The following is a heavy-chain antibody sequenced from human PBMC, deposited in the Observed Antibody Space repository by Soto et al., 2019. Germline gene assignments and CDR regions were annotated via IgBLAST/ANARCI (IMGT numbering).Heavy chain of an antibody. Sequence: GASVKVSCKASGYTLTGYYMHWVRQAPGQGLEWMGWINPNSGGTNYAQKFQGWVTMTRDTSISTAYMELSRLRSDDTAVYYCARSTYYDFWSGSAYGMDVWGQGTTVTVSS. J-gene: IGHJ6*02. D-gene: IGHD3-3*01. V-gene: IGHV1-2*04. CDR2: INPNSGGT. CDR3: ARSTYYDFWSGSAYGMDV. CDR1: GYTLTGYY.